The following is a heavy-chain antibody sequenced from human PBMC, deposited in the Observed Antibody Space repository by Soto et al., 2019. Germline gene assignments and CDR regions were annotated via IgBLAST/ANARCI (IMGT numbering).Heavy chain of an antibody. CDR3: ARFVPCRGGTCALDY. D-gene: IGHD2-15*01. CDR2: IYYTGST. CDR1: GGSISSYY. V-gene: IGHV4-59*12. Sequence: QVQLQESGPGLVKPSETLSLICTVSGGSISSYYWSWIRQPPGKGLEWIGYIYYTGSTNYNPSLKRRVTTPGDTSKPLFSLKLSSVPAAATAVYYCARFVPCRGGTCALDYLGQGTLVSVSS. J-gene: IGHJ4*02.